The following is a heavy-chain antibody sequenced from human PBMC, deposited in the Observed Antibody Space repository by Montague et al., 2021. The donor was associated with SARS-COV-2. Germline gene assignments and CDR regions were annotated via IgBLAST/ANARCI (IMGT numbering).Heavy chain of an antibody. V-gene: IGHV3-11*01. CDR3: ARDQGGYGTFDI. CDR1: GFIFSDYY. CDR2: ISGSGSKT. Sequence: SRRLSCAASGFIFSDYYMTWIRQAPGKGLEWVSHISGSGSKTYYADSVKGRFTISRDTANNSVYLQMNFLGAEDTAVYYCARDQGGYGTFDIWGQGTTVTVSS. D-gene: IGHD5-12*01. J-gene: IGHJ3*02.